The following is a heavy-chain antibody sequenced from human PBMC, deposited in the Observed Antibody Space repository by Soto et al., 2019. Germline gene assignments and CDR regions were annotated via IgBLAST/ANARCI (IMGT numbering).Heavy chain of an antibody. V-gene: IGHV3-15*01. CDR1: GFTFSNAW. CDR2: TKIKTDGGKT. Sequence: GGPLRLSFAASGFTFSNAWMSGVRQAPGKGLEWVGRTKIKTDGGKTDYVERVEGRLAIKRIDTKYTLYIRMNSLKTEDTAVYYCTTGSAGLQLQYGGGPWYYYYGMDVWGQGTTVTVSS. CDR3: TTGSAGLQLQYGGGPWYYYYGMDV. J-gene: IGHJ6*02. D-gene: IGHD1-7*01.